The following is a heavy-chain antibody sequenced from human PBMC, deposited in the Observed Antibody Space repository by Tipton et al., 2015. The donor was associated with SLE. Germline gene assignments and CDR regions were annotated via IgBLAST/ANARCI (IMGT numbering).Heavy chain of an antibody. CDR1: GYSISSGYY. J-gene: IGHJ4*02. Sequence: TLSLTCAVSGYSISSGYYWVWIRQPPEKGLEWIGSIYHSGSTSYHPSLKSRVTISVDTSKNQFSLKLSSVTAADTAVYYCARAQYSSGDSLDYWGQGTLVTVSS. CDR3: ARAQYSSGDSLDY. D-gene: IGHD6-19*01. CDR2: IYHSGST. V-gene: IGHV4-38-2*01.